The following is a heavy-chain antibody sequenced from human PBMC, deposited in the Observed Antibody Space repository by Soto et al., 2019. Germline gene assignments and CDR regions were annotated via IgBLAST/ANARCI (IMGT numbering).Heavy chain of an antibody. V-gene: IGHV3-48*03. CDR2: ISSSGSTA. CDR1: GFTFSRFE. CDR3: TRAAWFPYLSFY. J-gene: IGHJ4*02. D-gene: IGHD3-10*01. Sequence: LSLSCAASGFTFSRFELHWVRQAPGKGLEWISYISSSGSTAYYASSVEGRFTISRDNANNSVYLQMDSLRAEDTALYYCTRAAWFPYLSFYWGQGALVTVSS.